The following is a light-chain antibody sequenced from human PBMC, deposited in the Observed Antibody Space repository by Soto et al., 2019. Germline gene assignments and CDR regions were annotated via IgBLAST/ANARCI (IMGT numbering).Light chain of an antibody. CDR2: AAS. CDR3: QLYSTSLFT. Sequence: DIQMTQSPSTLSGSVGDRVTITCRASQGISSYLAWYQQKPGKAPKLLIYAASTLQSGVPSRFSGSGYGTDFTLTISRLEPEDFAVYYCQLYSTSLFTFAQGTRLENK. V-gene: IGKV1-9*01. CDR1: QGISSY. J-gene: IGKJ5*01.